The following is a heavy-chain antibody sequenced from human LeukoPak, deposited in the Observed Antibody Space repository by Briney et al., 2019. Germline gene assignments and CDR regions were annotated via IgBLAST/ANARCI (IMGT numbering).Heavy chain of an antibody. CDR2: IYSGGST. CDR3: ARVGGGIITMGWFDP. V-gene: IGHV3-66*01. CDR1: ELSVGSNY. Sequence: GGSLRLSCAASELSVGSNYMTWVRQAPGKGLEWVSLIYSGGSTYYADSVKGRFTISRDNAKNSLYLQMNSLRAEDTAVYYCARVGGGIITMGWFDPWGQGTLVTVSS. D-gene: IGHD3-10*01. J-gene: IGHJ5*02.